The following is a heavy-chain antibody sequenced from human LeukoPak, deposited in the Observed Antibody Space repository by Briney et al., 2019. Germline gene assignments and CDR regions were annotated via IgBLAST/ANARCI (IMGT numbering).Heavy chain of an antibody. V-gene: IGHV1-69*04. CDR2: IIPILGIA. CDR1: GGTFSSYA. CDR3: AREPPEGPHLDI. Sequence: GASVKVSCKASGGTFSSYAISWVRQAPGQGLEWMGRIIPILGIANYAQKFQGRVTITADKSTSTAYMELSSLRSEDTAVYYCAREPPEGPHLDIWGQGTMVTVSS. J-gene: IGHJ3*02.